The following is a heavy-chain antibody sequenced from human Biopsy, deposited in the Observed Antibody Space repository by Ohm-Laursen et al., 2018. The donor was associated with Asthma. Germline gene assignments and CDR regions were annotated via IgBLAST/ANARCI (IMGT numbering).Heavy chain of an antibody. J-gene: IGHJ4*02. CDR1: GGSFSSNY. V-gene: IGHV4-34*01. CDR2: THHSGYT. CDR3: VRHQYSSSWSTFDY. Sequence: GTLSLTCAVYGGSFSSNYWSWIRQTPGKGLEWLGDTHHSGYTTYNPSLSIRPTLSVDTSKNQFSLRLTSVTAADTAVYFCVRHQYSSSWSTFDYWGQGALVTVSS. D-gene: IGHD3-22*01.